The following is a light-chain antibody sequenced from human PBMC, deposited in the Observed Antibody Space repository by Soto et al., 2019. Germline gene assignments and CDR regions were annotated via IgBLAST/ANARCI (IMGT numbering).Light chain of an antibody. V-gene: IGKV1-39*01. CDR1: QTISTS. Sequence: DIQMTQSPSSLSASVGDRVTITCRASQTISTSVSWYQQKPGKAPKPLIYAASSLRSGVPSRFSGSGSVTEFTLTISSLQPEDFATYFCQQSYSTPRTFGQGTKVDFK. J-gene: IGKJ1*01. CDR3: QQSYSTPRT. CDR2: AAS.